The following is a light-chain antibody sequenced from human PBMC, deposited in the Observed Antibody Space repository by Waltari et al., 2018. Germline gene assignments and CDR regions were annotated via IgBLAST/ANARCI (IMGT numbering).Light chain of an antibody. CDR1: SSDVGGFNY. Sequence: QSALTQPASVSGSPGQSITISCTGTSSDVGGFNYVSWYQQHPGKAPKLMIYEITNRPSGVSNRSSGSKSGNTASLTISGLQAKDEADYYCSSYTSSSAFVVFGGGTKLTVL. J-gene: IGLJ2*01. CDR3: SSYTSSSAFVV. V-gene: IGLV2-14*01. CDR2: EIT.